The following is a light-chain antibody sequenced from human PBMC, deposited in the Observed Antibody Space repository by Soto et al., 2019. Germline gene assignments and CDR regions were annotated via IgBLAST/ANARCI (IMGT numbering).Light chain of an antibody. CDR3: QQCFSIPPT. V-gene: IGKV1-39*01. Sequence: DIQMTQSPSSLSASVGDRITITCRASHSIDNYLSWYQLKPGKAPRLLIYAASNLQRGVPSRFTGSGSGTDFTLTINNLQPDDFAVYYCQQCFSIPPTFGHVTKADMK. J-gene: IGKJ1*01. CDR1: HSIDNY. CDR2: AAS.